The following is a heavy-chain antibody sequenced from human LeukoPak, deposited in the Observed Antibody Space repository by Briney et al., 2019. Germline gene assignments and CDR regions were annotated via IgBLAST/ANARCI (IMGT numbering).Heavy chain of an antibody. Sequence: GGSLRLSCAASGFTVSSNYMSWVRQAPGKGLEWVSVIYSGGSTYYADSVKGRFIISRDNSKNTLYLQMNSLRAEDTAVYYCARASGSYLPYFDYWGQGTLVTVSS. J-gene: IGHJ4*02. V-gene: IGHV3-53*01. CDR3: ARASGSYLPYFDY. CDR1: GFTVSSNY. D-gene: IGHD1-26*01. CDR2: IYSGGST.